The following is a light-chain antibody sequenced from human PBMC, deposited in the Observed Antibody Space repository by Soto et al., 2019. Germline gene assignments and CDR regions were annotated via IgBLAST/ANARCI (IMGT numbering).Light chain of an antibody. CDR1: SSDVGSYNL. CDR2: EVS. Sequence: QSALTQPASVSGSPGQSITISCTGTSSDVGSYNLVSWYQQHPGKAPKLMIYEVSNRPSGVSNRFSGSKSGTTASLTISGLQAEDEANYYCCSYAGSNAVVIFGGGTKLTVL. J-gene: IGLJ2*01. CDR3: CSYAGSNAVVI. V-gene: IGLV2-23*02.